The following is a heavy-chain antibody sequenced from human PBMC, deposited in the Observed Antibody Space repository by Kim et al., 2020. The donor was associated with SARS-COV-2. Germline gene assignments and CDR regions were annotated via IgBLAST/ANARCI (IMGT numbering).Heavy chain of an antibody. Sequence: RYAQKFRGRVPMTRDTSTSTVYMELSSLRSEDTAVYYCARPDYGGNSFDYWGQGTLVTVSS. D-gene: IGHD4-17*01. CDR3: ARPDYGGNSFDY. J-gene: IGHJ4*02. V-gene: IGHV1-46*01.